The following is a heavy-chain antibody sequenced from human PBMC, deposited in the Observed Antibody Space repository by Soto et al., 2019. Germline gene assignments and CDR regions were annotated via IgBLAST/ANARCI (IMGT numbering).Heavy chain of an antibody. J-gene: IGHJ6*02. CDR1: RGSISSGGYS. CDR3: ARAIAAAGMYYYYYGMDV. CDR2: IYHSGST. V-gene: IGHV4-30-2*01. Sequence: TLSLTCAVARGSISSGGYSWSWILQPPGNGLEWIGYIYHSGSTYYNPSLKSRVTISVDRSNNQLSLKLSSVTAADTAVYYCARAIAAAGMYYYYYGMDVWGQGTTVTVSS. D-gene: IGHD6-13*01.